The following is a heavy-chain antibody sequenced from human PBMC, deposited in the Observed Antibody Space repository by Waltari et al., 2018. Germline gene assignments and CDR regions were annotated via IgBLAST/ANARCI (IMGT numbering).Heavy chain of an antibody. CDR2: ISSSSSYI. V-gene: IGHV3-21*01. CDR3: ATRGGLGDAFDI. D-gene: IGHD3-10*01. J-gene: IGHJ3*02. Sequence: EVQLVESGGGLVKPGGSLRLSCAASGFTFISYSMNWVSQAPGKGLEWVSSISSSSSYIYYADSVKGRFTISRDNAKNSLYLQMNSLRAEDTAVYYCATRGGLGDAFDIWGQGTMVTVSS. CDR1: GFTFISYS.